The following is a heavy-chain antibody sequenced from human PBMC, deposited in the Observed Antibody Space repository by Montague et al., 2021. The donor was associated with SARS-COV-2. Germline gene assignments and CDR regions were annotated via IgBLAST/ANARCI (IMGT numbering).Heavy chain of an antibody. V-gene: IGHV4-61*02. D-gene: IGHD2/OR15-2a*01. CDR2: IYTTAST. Sequence: TLSLTCTVSGDSITSYVSYWSWIRQPAGKGLEWIGCIYTTASTNYNPSIQSRLTISLYTSKNQFSLKLSSVTAADTAVYYCARDDFRWDFDCWGQGTLVTVSS. J-gene: IGHJ4*02. CDR3: ARDDFRWDFDC. CDR1: GDSITSYVSY.